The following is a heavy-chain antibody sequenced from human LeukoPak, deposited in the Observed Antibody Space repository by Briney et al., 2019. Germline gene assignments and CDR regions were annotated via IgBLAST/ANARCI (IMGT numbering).Heavy chain of an antibody. CDR1: GFTFSSYG. CDR3: AKDGRVTWDYYYGMDV. CDR2: ISYDGSNK. J-gene: IGHJ6*02. Sequence: QPGGSLRLSCAASGFTFSSYGMPWVRQAPGKGLEWVAVISYDGSNKYYADSVKGRFTISRDNSKNTLYLQMNSLRAEDTAVYYCAKDGRVTWDYYYGMDVWGQGTTVTVSS. V-gene: IGHV3-30*18. D-gene: IGHD2-15*01.